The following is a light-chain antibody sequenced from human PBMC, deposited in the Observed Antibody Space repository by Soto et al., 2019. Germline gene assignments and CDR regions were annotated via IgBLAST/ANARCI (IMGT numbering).Light chain of an antibody. CDR3: QHYAHNSPIT. Sequence: DIVLTQSPGTLSSSPGERATLSCRASQFVDSSKLAWYQQKPGQAPRLLIYGASNRATGIPDRFSGSGSGTDFTLTISRLEPEDFALYYCQHYAHNSPITFGQGTRLEIK. J-gene: IGKJ5*01. CDR1: QFVDSSK. V-gene: IGKV3-20*01. CDR2: GAS.